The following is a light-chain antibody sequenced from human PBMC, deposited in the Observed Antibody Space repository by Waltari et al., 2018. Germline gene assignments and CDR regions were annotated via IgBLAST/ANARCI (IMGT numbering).Light chain of an antibody. CDR1: PSLVHRDGNTH. J-gene: IGKJ2*01. V-gene: IGKV2-30*02. CDR3: MQGTHWPYT. CDR2: RIS. Sequence: DDAMTQSKLSLPLPLVDPASIARTTSPSLVHRDGNTHLTWFHQRPGQSPRSLIYRISIRDSGVPDRFRGSGAGTDFTLKISRVEAEDVGVYYCMQGTHWPYTFGPGTRLDIK.